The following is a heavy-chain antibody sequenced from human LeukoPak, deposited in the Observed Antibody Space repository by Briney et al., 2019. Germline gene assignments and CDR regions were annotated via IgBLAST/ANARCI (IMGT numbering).Heavy chain of an antibody. D-gene: IGHD6-13*01. CDR1: GGSISSGSYY. J-gene: IGHJ6*03. CDR3: ARGQSTAGFKYYYYYMDV. Sequence: SETLSLTCTVSGGSISSGSYYWSWIRQPAGKGLEWIGRIYTSGSTNYNPSLKSRVTISVDTSKNQFSLKLSSVTAADTAVYYCARGQSTAGFKYYYYYMDVWGKGTTVTISS. CDR2: IYTSGST. V-gene: IGHV4-61*02.